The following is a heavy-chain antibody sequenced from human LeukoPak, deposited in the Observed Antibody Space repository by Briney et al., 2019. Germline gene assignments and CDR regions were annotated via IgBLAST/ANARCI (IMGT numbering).Heavy chain of an antibody. CDR2: IYSGDSP. CDR3: AKGQPGGTQLPSWAPYYFDY. CDR1: GFTVSSKY. D-gene: IGHD5-18*01. Sequence: GGSLRLSCAASGFTVSSKYLSWVRKAPGKGLECVSIIYSGDSPYYADSVKGRFTVSRDNSKNTVYLQMNSLRAEDTAVYYCAKGQPGGTQLPSWAPYYFDYWGQGTLVTVSS. J-gene: IGHJ4*02. V-gene: IGHV3-53*05.